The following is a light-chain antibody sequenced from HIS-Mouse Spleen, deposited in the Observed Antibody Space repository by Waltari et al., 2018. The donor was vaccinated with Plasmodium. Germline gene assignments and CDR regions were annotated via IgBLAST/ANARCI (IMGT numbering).Light chain of an antibody. Sequence: EIVMTQSPATLSVSPGERATLSCRASQSVSSNLAWYQQKPGQAPRRLSHGASTRATGIPARFSGSGSGTEFTLTISSLQSEDFAVYYCQQYNNWSFTFGPGTKVDIK. V-gene: IGKV3-15*01. CDR2: GAS. J-gene: IGKJ3*01. CDR3: QQYNNWSFT. CDR1: QSVSSN.